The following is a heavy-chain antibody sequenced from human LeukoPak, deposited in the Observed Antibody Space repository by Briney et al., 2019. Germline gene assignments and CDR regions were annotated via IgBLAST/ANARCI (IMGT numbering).Heavy chain of an antibody. CDR3: ARLNKNDSGSYRFGKKKRGYMDV. D-gene: IGHD3-10*01. J-gene: IGHJ6*03. CDR2: INHSGST. V-gene: IGHV4-39*07. Sequence: PSETLSLTCTVSGGSISSSSYYWGWIRQPPGKGLEWIGEINHSGSTNYNPSLKSRVTISVDTSKNQFSLKLSSVTAADTAVYYCARLNKNDSGSYRFGKKKRGYMDVWGKGTTVTISS. CDR1: GGSISSSSYY.